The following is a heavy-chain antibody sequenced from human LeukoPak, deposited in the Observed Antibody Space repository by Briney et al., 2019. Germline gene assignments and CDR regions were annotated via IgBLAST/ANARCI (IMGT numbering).Heavy chain of an antibody. CDR3: AKDLMYSGYDYTLYYYYYGMDV. D-gene: IGHD5-12*01. CDR1: GFTFSSYG. V-gene: IGHV3-30*18. Sequence: GGSLRLSCAASGFTFSSYGMHWVRQAPGKGLEGVAVISYDGSNKYYADSVKGRFTISRDNSKNTLYLQMNSLRAEDTAVYYCAKDLMYSGYDYTLYYYYYGMDVWGKGTTVTVSS. J-gene: IGHJ6*04. CDR2: ISYDGSNK.